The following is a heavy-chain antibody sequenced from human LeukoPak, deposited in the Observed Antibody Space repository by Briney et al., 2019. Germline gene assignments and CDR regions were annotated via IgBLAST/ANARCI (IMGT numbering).Heavy chain of an antibody. Sequence: GSSVKVSCKASGGTFSSYAISWVRQAPGQGLEWMGWISAYNGNTNYAQKLQGRVTMTTDTSTSTAYMELRSLRSDDTAVYYCARGSHIAAADYYFDYWGQGTLVTVSS. CDR1: GGTFSSYA. CDR2: ISAYNGNT. CDR3: ARGSHIAAADYYFDY. V-gene: IGHV1-18*01. J-gene: IGHJ4*02. D-gene: IGHD6-13*01.